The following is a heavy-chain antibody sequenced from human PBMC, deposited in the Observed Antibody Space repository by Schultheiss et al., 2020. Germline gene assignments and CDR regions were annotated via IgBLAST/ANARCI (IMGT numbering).Heavy chain of an antibody. V-gene: IGHV3-23*03. CDR2: IYSGGST. D-gene: IGHD6-19*01. Sequence: GGSMRLSCAASGFTFDDYAMHWVRQAPGKGLEWVSVIYSGGSTYYADSVKGRFTISRDNSKNTLYLQMNSLRAEDTAVYYCARDPYSSGPNYFDYWGQGTL. CDR1: GFTFDDYA. J-gene: IGHJ4*02. CDR3: ARDPYSSGPNYFDY.